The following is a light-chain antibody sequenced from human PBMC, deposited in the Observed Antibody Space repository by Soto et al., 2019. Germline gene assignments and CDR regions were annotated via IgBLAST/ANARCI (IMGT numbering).Light chain of an antibody. CDR3: KQSYSSTTWT. V-gene: IGKV1-39*01. J-gene: IGKJ1*01. CDR2: RAS. Sequence: IQVTQSQASLSASVGDRVTISCRASQTISTFLNWYQQKPGTAPRLLIYRASSVQSGVPPRFSGSGSGRDFTLTISSMRPEDIATYFCKQSYSSTTWTFGQGTKVDIK. CDR1: QTISTF.